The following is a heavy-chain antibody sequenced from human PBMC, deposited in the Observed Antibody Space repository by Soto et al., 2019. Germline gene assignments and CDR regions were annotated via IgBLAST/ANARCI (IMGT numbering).Heavy chain of an antibody. CDR1: GFTFSSYG. V-gene: IGHV3-30*18. Sequence: QVQLVESGGGVVQPGRSLRLSCAASGFTFSSYGMHWVRQAPGKGLEWVAVISYDGSNKYYADSVKGRFTISRDNSKNTLYLQVNSLRAEDTAVYYCAKDLRGDRFIIVVVVAATYYFDYWGQGTLVTVSS. D-gene: IGHD2-15*01. CDR2: ISYDGSNK. J-gene: IGHJ4*02. CDR3: AKDLRGDRFIIVVVVAATYYFDY.